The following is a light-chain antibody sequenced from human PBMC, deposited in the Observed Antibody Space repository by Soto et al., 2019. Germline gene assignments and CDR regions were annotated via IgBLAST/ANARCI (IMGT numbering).Light chain of an antibody. J-gene: IGKJ1*01. CDR2: GSS. CDR3: QQYNNWPRT. CDR1: QSVSGN. Sequence: ETLMTQSPATLSVSPGERATLSCRASQSVSGNLAWYQQKPGQAPRLLIYGSSTRATGIPARFSGRGFGTEFTLSISSLQSEDFAVYYCQQYNNWPRTFGQGTKVDIK. V-gene: IGKV3-15*01.